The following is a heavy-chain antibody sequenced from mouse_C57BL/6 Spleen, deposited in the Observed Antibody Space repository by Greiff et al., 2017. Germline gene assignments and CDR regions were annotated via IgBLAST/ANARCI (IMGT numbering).Heavy chain of an antibody. D-gene: IGHD1-1*01. V-gene: IGHV5-6*01. CDR1: GFTFSSYG. Sequence: EVMLVESGGDLVKPGGSLKLSCAASGFTFSSYGMSWVRQTPDKRLEWVATISSGGSYTYYPDSVKGRFTISRDNAKNTLYLQMSSLKSEYTAMYYCASLHYYGSSPPFAYWGQGTLVTVSA. CDR3: ASLHYYGSSPPFAY. J-gene: IGHJ3*01. CDR2: ISSGGSYT.